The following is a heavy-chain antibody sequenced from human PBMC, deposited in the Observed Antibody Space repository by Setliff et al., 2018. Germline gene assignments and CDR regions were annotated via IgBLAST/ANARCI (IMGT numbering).Heavy chain of an antibody. CDR2: IHSSGRS. J-gene: IGHJ5*02. CDR1: DVSISGYY. Sequence: SETLSLTCTVSDVSISGYYWSWIRQPPGKGLEWIGYIHSSGRSNYNPSLKSRVTTSIDTSKNHFSLNLRSVTAADAGVYYCARGAGEYSGNYYRWGQGALVTVSS. D-gene: IGHD1-26*01. V-gene: IGHV4-4*08. CDR3: ARGAGEYSGNYYR.